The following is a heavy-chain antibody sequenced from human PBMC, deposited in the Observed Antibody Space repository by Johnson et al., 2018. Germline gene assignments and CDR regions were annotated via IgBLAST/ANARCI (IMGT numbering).Heavy chain of an antibody. Sequence: VQLQESGGGLVQPGGSLRLSCAASGFTFDDYAMHWVRQAPGKGLEWVSGISWHSGSLHYADSVKGRFTFSRDSAKNSLYLQMNSLRTEDTALYYCAKDIVGYYDNSGLRGYFQHWGQGTLVTVSS. V-gene: IGHV3-9*01. CDR3: AKDIVGYYDNSGLRGYFQH. J-gene: IGHJ1*01. D-gene: IGHD3-22*01. CDR2: ISWHSGSL. CDR1: GFTFDDYA.